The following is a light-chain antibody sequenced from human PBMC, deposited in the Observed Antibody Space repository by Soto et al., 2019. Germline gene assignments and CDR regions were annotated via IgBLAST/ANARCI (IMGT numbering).Light chain of an antibody. J-gene: IGKJ4*01. V-gene: IGKV3-15*01. Sequence: EIVMTQSPATLSVSPGERATLSCRAGQSVSSNLAWYQQKPGQAPRLLIYGASTRATGIPARFSGSGSGTAFTLTISSLQSEDCAGYYCQQYNNLPYTFGGGTKVEIK. CDR1: QSVSSN. CDR2: GAS. CDR3: QQYNNLPYT.